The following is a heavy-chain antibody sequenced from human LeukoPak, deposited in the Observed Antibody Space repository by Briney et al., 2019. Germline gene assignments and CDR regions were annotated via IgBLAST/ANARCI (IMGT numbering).Heavy chain of an antibody. CDR1: GFTFSSYA. CDR3: AKGSVVVPAALPDY. CDR2: ISYDGSNK. V-gene: IGHV3-30-3*01. D-gene: IGHD2-2*01. Sequence: GGSLRLSCAASGFTFSSYAMHWVRQAPGKGLEWVAVISYDGSNKYYADSVKGRFTISRDNSKNTLYLQMNSLRAEDTAVYYCAKGSVVVPAALPDYWGQGTLVTVSS. J-gene: IGHJ4*02.